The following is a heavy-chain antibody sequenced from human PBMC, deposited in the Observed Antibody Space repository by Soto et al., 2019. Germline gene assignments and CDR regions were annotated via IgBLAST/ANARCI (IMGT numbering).Heavy chain of an antibody. CDR2: IYYSGST. Sequence: SETLSLTCTVSGGSISSGDYYWSWIRQPPGKGLEWIGYIYYSGSTYYNPSLKSRVTISVDTSKNQFSLKLSSVTAADTAVYYCAREGRYYDILTGFYYYYGMDVWGQGTTVTVSS. J-gene: IGHJ6*02. CDR1: GGSISSGDYY. D-gene: IGHD3-9*01. V-gene: IGHV4-30-4*01. CDR3: AREGRYYDILTGFYYYYGMDV.